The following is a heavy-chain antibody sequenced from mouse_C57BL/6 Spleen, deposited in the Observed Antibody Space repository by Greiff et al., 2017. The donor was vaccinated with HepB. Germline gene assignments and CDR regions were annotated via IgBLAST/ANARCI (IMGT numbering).Heavy chain of an antibody. D-gene: IGHD2-1*01. CDR2: IDPNSGGT. J-gene: IGHJ3*01. CDR3: AREEEDGNGVAWFAY. Sequence: QVQLQQPGAELVKPGASVKLSCKASGYTFTSYWMHWVKQRPGRGLEWIGRIDPNSGGTKYNEKFKSKATLTVDKPSSTAYMQLSSLTSEDSAVYYCAREEEDGNGVAWFAYWGQGTLVTVSA. CDR1: GYTFTSYW. V-gene: IGHV1-72*01.